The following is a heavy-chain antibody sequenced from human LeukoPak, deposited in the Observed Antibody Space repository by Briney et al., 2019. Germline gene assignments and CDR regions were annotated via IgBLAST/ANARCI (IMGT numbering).Heavy chain of an antibody. D-gene: IGHD3-10*01. CDR1: GFTLSSYW. Sequence: PGGSLRLSCAASGFTLSSYWMHWVRHAPGEGLGWVSRINSDGSSTSYADSVRGRFTISRDNAKNTLYLQRNSLRAEDTAVYYCARGVLWFGELPNPVDYWGQGTLVTVSS. CDR3: ARGVLWFGELPNPVDY. CDR2: INSDGSST. V-gene: IGHV3-74*01. J-gene: IGHJ4*02.